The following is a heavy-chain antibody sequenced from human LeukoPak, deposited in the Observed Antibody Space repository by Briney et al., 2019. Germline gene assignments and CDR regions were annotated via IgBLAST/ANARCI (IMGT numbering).Heavy chain of an antibody. CDR3: AREQRSWAQSWGYFDY. D-gene: IGHD7-27*01. V-gene: IGHV1-46*01. CDR2: INPSGGST. Sequence: ASVKVSCKASGYTFTSYYMHWVRQAPGQGLEWMGIINPSGGSTSYAQKFQGRVTMTRDTSTSTVYMELSSLRSEDTAVYYCAREQRSWAQSWGYFDYWGQGTLVTVSS. CDR1: GYTFTSYY. J-gene: IGHJ4*02.